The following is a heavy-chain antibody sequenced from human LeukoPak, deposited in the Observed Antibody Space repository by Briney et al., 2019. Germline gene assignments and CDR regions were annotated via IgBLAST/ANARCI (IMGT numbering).Heavy chain of an antibody. CDR2: ISASGGST. V-gene: IGHV3-23*01. Sequence: GGSLRLSCAASGFTVSSNYMSWVRPAPEKGLEWGSIISASGGSTYYADSVRGRFTISRDKSKNYLQMNSLRGDDTAIYYCAKDVRVGEYYGSGSYFDYWGQGTLVTVSS. J-gene: IGHJ4*02. D-gene: IGHD3-10*01. CDR3: AKDVRVGEYYGSGSYFDY. CDR1: GFTVSSNY.